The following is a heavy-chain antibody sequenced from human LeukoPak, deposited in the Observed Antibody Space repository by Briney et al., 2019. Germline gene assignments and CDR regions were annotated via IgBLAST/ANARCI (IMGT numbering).Heavy chain of an antibody. D-gene: IGHD3-10*01. CDR3: AKQGRASGNYYLFDY. Sequence: GGSLRLSCAASGFTFSSYGMHWVRQAPGKGLEWVAVISYDGSNKYYADSVKGRFTISRDNSKNTLYLQMDSLRAEDTAVYYCAKQGRASGNYYLFDYWGQGTLVTVSS. CDR1: GFTFSSYG. V-gene: IGHV3-30*18. J-gene: IGHJ4*02. CDR2: ISYDGSNK.